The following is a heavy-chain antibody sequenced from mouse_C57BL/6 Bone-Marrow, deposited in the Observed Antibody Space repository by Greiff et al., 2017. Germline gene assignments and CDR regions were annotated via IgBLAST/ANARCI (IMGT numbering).Heavy chain of an antibody. D-gene: IGHD4-1*01. V-gene: IGHV5-16*01. Sequence: EVKLMESEGGLVQPGSSMKLSCTASGFTFSDYYMAWVRQVPEKGLEWVANINYDGSSTYYLDSLKSRFILSRDNAKNILYLHMSSLKSEDTATYYCVRGVLGPPYYAMDYWGQGTSVTVSS. J-gene: IGHJ4*01. CDR2: INYDGSST. CDR3: VRGVLGPPYYAMDY. CDR1: GFTFSDYY.